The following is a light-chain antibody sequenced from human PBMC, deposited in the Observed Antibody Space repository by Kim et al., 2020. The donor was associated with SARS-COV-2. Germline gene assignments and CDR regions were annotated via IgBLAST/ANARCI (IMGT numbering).Light chain of an antibody. CDR1: SSNIGSNT. Sequence: QSVLTQPPSASGTPGQRVTIPCSGSSSNIGSNTVNWYQQLPGTAPKLLIYSNNQRPSGVHDRFSGSKSGTSASLAISGLQSEDEADYYCAAWDDSLNGWVFGGGTQLTVL. V-gene: IGLV1-44*01. CDR2: SNN. CDR3: AAWDDSLNGWV. J-gene: IGLJ3*02.